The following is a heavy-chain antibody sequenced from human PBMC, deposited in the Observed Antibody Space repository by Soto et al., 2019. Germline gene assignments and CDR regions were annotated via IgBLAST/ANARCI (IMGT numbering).Heavy chain of an antibody. Sequence: SETLSLTCAVSGFSISSAYYWGWIRQPPGKGLDWIGTVYHGVAAFYNPSLRSRVTISVDTSKNQFSLKLTSVTAADTAVYYCSRLFDSGGYHTPYWCQALLVTVSS. D-gene: IGHD3-22*01. CDR2: VYHGVAA. CDR3: SRLFDSGGYHTPY. CDR1: GFSISSAYY. J-gene: IGHJ4*02. V-gene: IGHV4-38-2*01.